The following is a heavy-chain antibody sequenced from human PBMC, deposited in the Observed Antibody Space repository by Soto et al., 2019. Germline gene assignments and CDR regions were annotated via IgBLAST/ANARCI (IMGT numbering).Heavy chain of an antibody. CDR1: GGTFSSYA. D-gene: IGHD1-1*01. V-gene: IGHV1-69*12. CDR2: IIPLFGTA. Sequence: QVQLVQSGAEVKKPGSSVKVSCKASGGTFSSYAISWVRQAPGQGLEWMGGIIPLFGTANYAQKFQGRGTITADESTSTAYMELSSLRSDDTAVYYCASPTKPLDYYYGMDVWGQGTTVTVSS. CDR3: ASPTKPLDYYYGMDV. J-gene: IGHJ6*02.